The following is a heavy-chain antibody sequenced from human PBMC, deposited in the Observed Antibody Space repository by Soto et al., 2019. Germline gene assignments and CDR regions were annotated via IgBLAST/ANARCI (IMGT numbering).Heavy chain of an antibody. D-gene: IGHD6-6*01. J-gene: IGHJ4*02. CDR3: ARTESSSSYLYAY. CDR2: HYSGGST. V-gene: IGHV3-53*01. CDR1: GFTVTTNH. Sequence: GGSLRLSCAAAGFTVTTNHMSWVRQAPGKGLEWVSVHYSGGSTSYADSVKGRFTISRDDSKNTLYLQMNSLRAEDTAVYFCARTESSSSYLYAYWGQGTLVTVSS.